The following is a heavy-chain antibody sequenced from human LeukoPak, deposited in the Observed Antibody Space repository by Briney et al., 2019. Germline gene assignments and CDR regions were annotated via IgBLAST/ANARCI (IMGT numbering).Heavy chain of an antibody. CDR3: ARAQVAYYYDSSGYYYGY. CDR2: ISSSSSYT. D-gene: IGHD3-22*01. CDR1: GFTFSSYS. J-gene: IGHJ4*02. V-gene: IGHV3-21*05. Sequence: GGSLRLSCAASGFTFSSYSMNWVRQAPGKGLEWVSYISSSSSYTNYADSVKGRFTISRDNAKNSLYLQMNSLRAEDTAVYYCARAQVAYYYDSSGYYYGYWGQGTLVTVSS.